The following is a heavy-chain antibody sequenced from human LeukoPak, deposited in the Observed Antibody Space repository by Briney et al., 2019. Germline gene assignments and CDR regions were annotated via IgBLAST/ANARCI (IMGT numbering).Heavy chain of an antibody. D-gene: IGHD3-10*01. CDR3: AREGTYGSGSYIDYYYGMDV. V-gene: IGHV1-18*01. J-gene: IGHJ6*02. CDR1: GYTFTSYG. Sequence: ASVKVSRKASGYTFTSYGISWVRQAPGQGLEWMGWISAYNGNTNYAQKLQGRVTVTTDTSTSTAYMELRSLRSDNTAVYYCAREGTYGSGSYIDYYYGMDVWGQGTTVTVSS. CDR2: ISAYNGNT.